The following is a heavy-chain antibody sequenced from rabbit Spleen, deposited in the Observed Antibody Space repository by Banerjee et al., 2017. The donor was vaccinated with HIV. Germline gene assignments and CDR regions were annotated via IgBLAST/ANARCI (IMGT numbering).Heavy chain of an antibody. Sequence: ELVESGGGLVQAGESLKLSCKASGIDLRRYGISWVRQAPGKGPEWIGCIDTGSSGFTYFASWAQGRFTISKTSSTTVTLQMTSLTAADTATYFCARDTGSSFSSYGMDLWGPGTLVTVS. CDR2: IDTGSSGFT. D-gene: IGHD8-1*01. CDR3: ARDTGSSFSSYGMDL. V-gene: IGHV1S45*01. CDR1: GIDLRRYG. J-gene: IGHJ6*01.